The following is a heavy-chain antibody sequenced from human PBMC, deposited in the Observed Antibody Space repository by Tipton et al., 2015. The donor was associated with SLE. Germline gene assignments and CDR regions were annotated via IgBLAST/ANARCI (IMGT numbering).Heavy chain of an antibody. Sequence: SLRLSCAASGFTFSTYSMNWVRQAPGKGLEWVSFSSGVSSAVFYADSVRGRFTISRDNARNSLHLEMNSLRAEDTAVYYCAKDPRIAADADRWGQGTLVTVSS. J-gene: IGHJ5*02. D-gene: IGHD6-13*01. V-gene: IGHV3-48*04. CDR3: AKDPRIAADADR. CDR1: GFTFSTYS. CDR2: SSGVSSAV.